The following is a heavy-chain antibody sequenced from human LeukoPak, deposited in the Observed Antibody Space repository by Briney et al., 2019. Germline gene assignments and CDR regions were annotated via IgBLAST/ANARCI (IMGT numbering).Heavy chain of an antibody. Sequence: PGRSLRLSCAASGFTFSSYGMHWVRQAPGKGLEWVAVIWYDGSNKYYADSVKGRFTISRDNSKNTLYLQMNSLRAEDTAVYYCARDSYGIVGAPGLDYWGQGTLVTVSS. CDR1: GFTFSSYG. CDR3: ARDSYGIVGAPGLDY. J-gene: IGHJ4*02. V-gene: IGHV3-33*01. CDR2: IWYDGSNK. D-gene: IGHD1-26*01.